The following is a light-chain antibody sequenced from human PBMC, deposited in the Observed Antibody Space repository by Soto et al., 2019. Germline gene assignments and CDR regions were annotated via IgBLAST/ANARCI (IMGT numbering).Light chain of an antibody. Sequence: DIQMTQSPSTLSASVGDRVIITCRASQSITSWLAWYQQKPGKAPKLLIYKASSLESGVPSRFSGSGSGTEFTLTISSLQPDDFATYYCQHYNSYPWTFGQRTKVDIK. J-gene: IGKJ1*01. CDR1: QSITSW. CDR3: QHYNSYPWT. V-gene: IGKV1-5*03. CDR2: KAS.